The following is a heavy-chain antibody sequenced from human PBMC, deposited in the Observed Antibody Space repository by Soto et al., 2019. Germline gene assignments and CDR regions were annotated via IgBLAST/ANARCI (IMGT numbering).Heavy chain of an antibody. CDR1: GGSISSSSYY. J-gene: IGHJ3*02. CDR2: IYYSGST. Sequence: SETLSLTCTVSGGSISSSSYYWGWIRQPPGKGLEWIGSIYYSGSTYYNPSLKSRVTISVDTSTNQFSLKLSSVTAADTAVYYCARGLPGDEEDAFDIWGQGTMVTVSS. V-gene: IGHV4-39*07. CDR3: ARGLPGDEEDAFDI. D-gene: IGHD3-10*01.